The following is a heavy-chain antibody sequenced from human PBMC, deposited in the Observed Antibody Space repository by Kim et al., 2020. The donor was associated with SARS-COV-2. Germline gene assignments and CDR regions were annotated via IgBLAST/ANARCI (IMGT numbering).Heavy chain of an antibody. D-gene: IGHD6-13*01. CDR3: ARQFSSSWYWGYNWFDP. CDR2: IYYSGST. Sequence: SETLSLTCTVSGGSISSSSYYWGWIRQPPGKGLEWIGSIYYSGSTYYNPSLKSRVTISVDTSKNQFSLKLSSVTAADTAVYYCARQFSSSWYWGYNWFDPWGQGTLVTVSS. CDR1: GGSISSSSYY. V-gene: IGHV4-39*01. J-gene: IGHJ5*02.